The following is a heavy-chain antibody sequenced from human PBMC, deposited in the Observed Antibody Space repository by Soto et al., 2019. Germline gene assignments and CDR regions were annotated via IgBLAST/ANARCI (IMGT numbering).Heavy chain of an antibody. D-gene: IGHD5-18*01. Sequence: TLSLTCTVSGVSISRGGYYWIWIRQHPGKGLEWIGYIYYSGSTYYNPSLRSRVTISVDTSKNQFSLKLSSVTAADTAVYYCARGWVQKNYYYYGMDVWGQGTTVTVSS. CDR2: IYYSGST. CDR3: ARGWVQKNYYYYGMDV. V-gene: IGHV4-31*03. J-gene: IGHJ6*02. CDR1: GVSISRGGYY.